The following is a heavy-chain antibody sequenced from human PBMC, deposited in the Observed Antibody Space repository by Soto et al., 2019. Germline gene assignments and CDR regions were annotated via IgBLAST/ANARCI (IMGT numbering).Heavy chain of an antibody. CDR1: GFTSSNYW. J-gene: IGHJ6*02. CDR2: IKSDGSST. D-gene: IGHD3-10*01. CDR3: ARSVRSGSFPYYYYAMDV. Sequence: EVQLVESGGGLVQPGGSLILSCAASGFTSSNYWMHWVRQAPGKGLVWVSRIKSDGSSTSYADSVKGRFTISRDNAKNTLDLQMHGLRAEDMAVYYCARSVRSGSFPYYYYAMDVWGQGTTVTVSS. V-gene: IGHV3-74*01.